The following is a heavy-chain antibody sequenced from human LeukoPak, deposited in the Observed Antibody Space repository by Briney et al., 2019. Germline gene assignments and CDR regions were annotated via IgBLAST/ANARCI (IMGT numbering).Heavy chain of an antibody. Sequence: PGGSLRLSCAASGFAFSSCAMSWVRQAPGRGLEWVSSISGSGVDTYHADSVRGRFTISRDNAKNSLYLQMNSLRDEDTAVYYCARSLPDLDYYYYMDVWGKGTTVTVSS. CDR3: ARSLPDLDYYYYMDV. CDR2: ISGSGVDT. J-gene: IGHJ6*03. V-gene: IGHV3-23*01. CDR1: GFAFSSCA.